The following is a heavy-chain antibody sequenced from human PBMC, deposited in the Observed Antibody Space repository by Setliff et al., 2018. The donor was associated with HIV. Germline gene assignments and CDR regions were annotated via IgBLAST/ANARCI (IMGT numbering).Heavy chain of an antibody. CDR2: ISWDSGNI. D-gene: IGHD3-9*01. Sequence: GGSLRLSCAASGFAFDDYAMHWVRQAPGKGLEWVAGISWDSGNIGYADSVEGRFTVSRDNAKSSLYLQMNSLRAEDTALYYCARDRAYYDVLTGYYGGVDYWGQGTLVTVSS. CDR3: ARDRAYYDVLTGYYGGVDY. CDR1: GFAFDDYA. J-gene: IGHJ4*02. V-gene: IGHV3-9*01.